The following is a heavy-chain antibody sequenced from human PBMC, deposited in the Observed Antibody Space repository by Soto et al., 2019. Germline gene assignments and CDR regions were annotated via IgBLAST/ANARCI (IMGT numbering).Heavy chain of an antibody. CDR1: GYTFTSYG. D-gene: IGHD3-10*01. Sequence: QVQLVQSGAEVKKPGASVKVSCKASGYTFTSYGISWVRQAPGQGLEWMGWINDYNGNTNYAQKLQGRVTMTTDTSPSTAYLDLRGLRSDDTAVYFCARDTSRGEYDYWGQGTLVTVSS. J-gene: IGHJ4*02. CDR3: ARDTSRGEYDY. V-gene: IGHV1-18*01. CDR2: INDYNGNT.